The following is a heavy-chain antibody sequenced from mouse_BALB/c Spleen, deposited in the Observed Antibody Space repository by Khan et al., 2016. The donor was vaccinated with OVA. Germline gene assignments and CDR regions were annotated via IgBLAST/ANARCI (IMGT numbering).Heavy chain of an antibody. CDR1: GYPFTDFY. J-gene: IGHJ3*01. CDR3: ARRNYFGYTFAY. Sequence: QGQLQQSGAKLARPGASVKLSCKASGYPFTDFYINWVKLRTGQGHEWLGANSSGSGATHYNERFKGKATLTADKSSSTAYMQLSSLTSEASAVYFWARRNYFGYTFAYWGQGTLVTVSA. CDR2: NSSGSGAT. V-gene: IGHV1-77*01. D-gene: IGHD1-2*01.